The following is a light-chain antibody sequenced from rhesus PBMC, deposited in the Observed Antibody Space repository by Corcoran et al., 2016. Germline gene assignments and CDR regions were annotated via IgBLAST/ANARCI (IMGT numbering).Light chain of an antibody. V-gene: IGKV3-42*02. Sequence: EIVLTQSPATLSLSPGERATLSCRASQSVSSSLAWYQQKPGQAPRLLIYAASSRATGIPARFRGSGSGTDFTLTLSSLGPEDVGVYYGQQYSNWPHGTFGQGTKVEIK. CDR2: AAS. CDR3: QQYSNWPHGT. J-gene: IGKJ1*01. CDR1: QSVSSS.